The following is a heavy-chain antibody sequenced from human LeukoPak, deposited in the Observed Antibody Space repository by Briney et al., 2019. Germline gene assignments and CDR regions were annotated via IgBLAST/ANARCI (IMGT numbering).Heavy chain of an antibody. CDR3: AELGMTMIGGV. CDR1: GFTFSSYE. D-gene: IGHD3-10*02. CDR2: ISSSGSTI. J-gene: IGHJ6*04. V-gene: IGHV3-48*03. Sequence: GGSLRLSCAASGFTFSSYETNWVRQAPGKGLEWVSYISSSGSTIYYADSVKGRFTISRDNAKNSLYLQMNSLRAEDTAVYYCAELGMTMIGGVWGKGTTVTISS.